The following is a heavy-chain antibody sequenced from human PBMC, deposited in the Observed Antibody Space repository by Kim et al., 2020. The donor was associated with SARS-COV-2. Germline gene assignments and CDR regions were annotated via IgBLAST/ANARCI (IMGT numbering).Heavy chain of an antibody. CDR2: IIPIFGTA. Sequence: SVKVSCKASGGTFSSYAISWVRQAPGQGLEWMGGIIPIFGTANYARKFQGRVTITADESTSTAYMELSSLRSEDTAVYYCARAASEGGLYCGGDCAGNWFDPWGQGTLVTVSS. D-gene: IGHD2-21*02. CDR3: ARAASEGGLYCGGDCAGNWFDP. V-gene: IGHV1-69*13. CDR1: GGTFSSYA. J-gene: IGHJ5*02.